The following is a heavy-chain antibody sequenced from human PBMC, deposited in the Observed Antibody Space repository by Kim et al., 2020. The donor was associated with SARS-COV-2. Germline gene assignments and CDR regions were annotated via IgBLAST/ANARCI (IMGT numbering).Heavy chain of an antibody. CDR2: IWYDGSNK. D-gene: IGHD6-19*01. J-gene: IGHJ4*02. V-gene: IGHV3-33*01. Sequence: GGSLRLSCAASGFTFSSYGMHWVRQAPGKGLEWVAVIWYDGSNKYYADSVNGRFTISRDNSKNTLYLQMNSLRAEDTAVYYCARLMAVAGIDYWGQRTLVTVSS. CDR1: GFTFSSYG. CDR3: ARLMAVAGIDY.